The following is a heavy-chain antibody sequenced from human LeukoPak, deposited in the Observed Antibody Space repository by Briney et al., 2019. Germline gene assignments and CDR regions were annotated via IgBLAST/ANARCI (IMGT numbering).Heavy chain of an antibody. CDR3: ARDPRLIAVAGKNWFDP. D-gene: IGHD6-19*01. Sequence: GGSLRLSCEVSGFMFRSYWMDWVRQAPGRWLEWVANINQDGSEKYFVDSVKGRFTISRDNAKNMLYLQMSSLSAEDTAVYYCARDPRLIAVAGKNWFDPWGQGTLVTVSS. CDR2: INQDGSEK. CDR1: GFMFRSYW. J-gene: IGHJ5*02. V-gene: IGHV3-7*01.